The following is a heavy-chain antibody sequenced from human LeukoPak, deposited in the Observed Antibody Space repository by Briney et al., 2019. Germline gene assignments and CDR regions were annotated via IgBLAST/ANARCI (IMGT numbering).Heavy chain of an antibody. V-gene: IGHV3-23*01. D-gene: IGHD3-10*01. CDR1: GFTFSSNS. J-gene: IGHJ4*02. CDR2: ISGSGDST. Sequence: GGSLRLSCAASGFTFSSNSMTWVRQTPGKELEWVSVISGSGDSTFYADSVKGRFTISRDNSRNTLYLLMSSLRPEDTAVYYCTKWSGFGDDWGQGTLVTVSS. CDR3: TKWSGFGDD.